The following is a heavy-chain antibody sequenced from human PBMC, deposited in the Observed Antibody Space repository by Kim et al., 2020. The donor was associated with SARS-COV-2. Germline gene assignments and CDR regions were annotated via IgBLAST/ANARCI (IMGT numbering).Heavy chain of an antibody. D-gene: IGHD3-22*01. V-gene: IGHV4-34*01. CDR3: ARGKGRSGSGYYYKKIDAFDI. J-gene: IGHJ3*02. Sequence: SETLSLTCAVYGGSFSGYYWSWIRQPPGKGLEWIGEINHSGSTNYNPSLKSRVTISVDTSKNQFSLKLSSVTAADTAVYYCARGKGRSGSGYYYKKIDAFDIWGQGTMVTVSS. CDR2: INHSGST. CDR1: GGSFSGYY.